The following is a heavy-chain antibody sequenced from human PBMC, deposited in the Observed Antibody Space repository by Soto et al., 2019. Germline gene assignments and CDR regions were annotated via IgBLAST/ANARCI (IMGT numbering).Heavy chain of an antibody. J-gene: IGHJ2*01. CDR1: GFTFTSYT. V-gene: IGHV1-3*01. CDR2: INSGNGKT. D-gene: IGHD2-2*02. Sequence: QVQLVQSGAEVKKPGASVKISCETSGFTFTSYTFHWVRQAPGQRLEWVGGINSGNGKTEYSQNLQDRVTLTRDTSANTVFLELRTLTSDDTATYYCARDRYTANWYFDLWGRGTLVIVSS. CDR3: ARDRYTANWYFDL.